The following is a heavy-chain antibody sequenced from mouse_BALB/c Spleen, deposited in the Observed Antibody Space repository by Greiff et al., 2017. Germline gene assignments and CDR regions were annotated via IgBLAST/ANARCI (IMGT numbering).Heavy chain of an antibody. Sequence: EVKLMESGPELVKPGASVKMSCKASGYTFTSYVMHWVKQKPGQGLEWIGYINPYNDGTKYNEKFKGKATLTSDKSSSTAYMELSSLTSEDSAVYYCARSAIYYDYGYAMDYWGQGTSVTVSS. V-gene: IGHV1-14*01. J-gene: IGHJ4*01. D-gene: IGHD2-4*01. CDR3: ARSAIYYDYGYAMDY. CDR1: GYTFTSYV. CDR2: INPYNDGT.